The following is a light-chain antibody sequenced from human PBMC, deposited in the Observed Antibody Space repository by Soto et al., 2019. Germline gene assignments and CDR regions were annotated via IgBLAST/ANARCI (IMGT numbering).Light chain of an antibody. J-gene: IGKJ1*01. CDR1: QGIGND. CDR3: LQDYIYSWT. Sequence: AVEMTQSPSSLSASVGDRVTITCRASQGIGNDLGWYQQKPGKAPELLIYATSTLQSGVPSRFSGSGSGTDFTLTISSLQPEDFATYYCLQDYIYSWTFGQGTKVEIK. CDR2: ATS. V-gene: IGKV1-6*01.